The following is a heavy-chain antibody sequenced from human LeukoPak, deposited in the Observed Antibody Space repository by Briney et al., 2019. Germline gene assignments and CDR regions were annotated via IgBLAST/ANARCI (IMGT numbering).Heavy chain of an antibody. CDR2: INNGGGST. D-gene: IGHD1-26*01. V-gene: IGHV3-23*01. J-gene: IGHJ4*02. CDR3: ASDSGSYLGFDY. Sequence: GGSLRLSCAPSGFTFNNFAMSWVRQAPGKGLEWVSTINNGGGSTYYADSVKGRFTISRDNSKNTLYLQMNSLRAEDTAIYYCASDSGSYLGFDYWGQGTLVTVSS. CDR1: GFTFNNFA.